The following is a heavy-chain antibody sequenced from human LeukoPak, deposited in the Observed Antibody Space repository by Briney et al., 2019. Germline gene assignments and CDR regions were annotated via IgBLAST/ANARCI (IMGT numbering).Heavy chain of an antibody. CDR1: GGTFSSYA. D-gene: IGHD4-17*01. Sequence: SVKVSCKASGGTFSSYAISWVRQAPGQGLEWMGGIIPIFGTANYAQKFQGRVTITADESTSTAYMELSSLRSEDTAVYYCAGIAGDYGIFDYWGQGTLVTVSS. CDR3: AGIAGDYGIFDY. J-gene: IGHJ4*02. CDR2: IIPIFGTA. V-gene: IGHV1-69*13.